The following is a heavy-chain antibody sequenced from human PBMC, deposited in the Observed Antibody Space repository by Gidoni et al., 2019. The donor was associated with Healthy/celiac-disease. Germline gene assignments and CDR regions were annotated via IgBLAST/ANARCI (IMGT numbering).Heavy chain of an antibody. J-gene: IGHJ4*02. CDR3: ANGQGDCGDSSFDY. V-gene: IGHV3-30*18. Sequence: QVQLVESGGGVVQPGRSLRLSCAASGFTFSSYGMHWVRQAPGKGLEWVAVISYDGSNKYYADSVKGRFTISRDNSKNTLYLQMNSLRAEDTAVYYCANGQGDCGDSSFDYWGQGTLVTVSS. D-gene: IGHD4-17*01. CDR1: GFTFSSYG. CDR2: ISYDGSNK.